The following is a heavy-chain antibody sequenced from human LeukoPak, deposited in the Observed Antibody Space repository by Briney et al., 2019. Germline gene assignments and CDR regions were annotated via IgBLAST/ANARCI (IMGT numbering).Heavy chain of an antibody. V-gene: IGHV1-46*01. Sequence: ASVKVSCKASGYTFTSYYMHWVRQAPGQGLEWMGIINPSGGSTSYAQKFQGRVTITRDTSTSTVYMELSSLRSEDTAVYYCARDTWIQLPTSDDSDYWGQGTLVTVSS. CDR2: INPSGGST. D-gene: IGHD5-18*01. CDR3: ARDTWIQLPTSDDSDY. J-gene: IGHJ4*02. CDR1: GYTFTSYY.